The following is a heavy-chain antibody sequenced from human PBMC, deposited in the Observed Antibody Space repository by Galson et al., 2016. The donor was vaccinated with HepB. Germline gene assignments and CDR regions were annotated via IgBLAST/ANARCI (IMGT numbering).Heavy chain of an antibody. Sequence: SETLSLTCAVSGGSISSYYWNWIRQPPGKGLEWIGYIDHNGDTNCNPALTSRVTISVDTSKNQFSLEVNSVTAADTAVYFCARLLTKYCSSTGCQMYYFDHGGQGTPVTV. CDR1: GGSISSYY. V-gene: IGHV4-59*01. J-gene: IGHJ4*02. D-gene: IGHD2/OR15-2a*01. CDR3: ARLLTKYCSSTGCQMYYFDH. CDR2: IDHNGDT.